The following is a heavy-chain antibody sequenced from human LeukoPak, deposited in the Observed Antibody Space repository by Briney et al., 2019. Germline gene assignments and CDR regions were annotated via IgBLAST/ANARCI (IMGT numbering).Heavy chain of an antibody. D-gene: IGHD6-13*01. CDR2: IKQDGSVK. V-gene: IGHV3-7*03. J-gene: IGHJ4*02. CDR3: ARIGYSSSCFDY. Sequence: GGSLRLSCAASGFSFTNYWMSWVRPAPGKGLEWVANIKQDGSVKYYVDSVKGRFTISRDNAKSSVFLQINSLRVEDTAVYYCARIGYSSSCFDYWGQGTLVTVSS. CDR1: GFSFTNYW.